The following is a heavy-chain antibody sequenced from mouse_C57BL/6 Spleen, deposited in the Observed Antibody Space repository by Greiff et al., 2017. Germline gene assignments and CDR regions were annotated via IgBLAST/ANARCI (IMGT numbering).Heavy chain of an antibody. CDR2: IYPRSGNT. D-gene: IGHD2-2*01. CDR1: GYTFTSYG. J-gene: IGHJ4*01. V-gene: IGHV1-81*01. CDR3: AREDGYDGYAMDY. Sequence: QVQLQQSGAELARPGASVKLSCKASGYTFTSYGISWVKQRTGQGLEWIGEIYPRSGNTYYNEKFKGKATLTADKSSSTAYMELRSLTSEDSAVYFCAREDGYDGYAMDYWGQGTSVTVSS.